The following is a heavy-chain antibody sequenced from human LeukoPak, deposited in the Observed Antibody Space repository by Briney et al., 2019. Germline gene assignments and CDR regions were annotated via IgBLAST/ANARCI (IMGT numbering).Heavy chain of an antibody. D-gene: IGHD3/OR15-3a*01. CDR3: ARDSPGDWGKDY. CDR2: ISGYNGNP. Sequence: ASVKVSCKAFGYTLKSYGISWVRQAPGQGLEWMGWISGYNGNPNYAQKFQGRVTMTRDTSISTAYMELSRLRSDDTAVYYCARDSPGDWGKDYWGQGTLVTVSS. J-gene: IGHJ4*02. V-gene: IGHV1-18*01. CDR1: GYTLKSYG.